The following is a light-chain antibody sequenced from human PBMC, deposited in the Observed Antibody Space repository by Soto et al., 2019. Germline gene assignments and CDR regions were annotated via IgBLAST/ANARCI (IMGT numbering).Light chain of an antibody. CDR1: QSVSSSY. Sequence: ELVLTQSPGTLSLSPGERATLSCRASQSVSSSYLAWYQQKPGQAPRLLIYGASSRATGIPDRFSGSGSGTDFTLTISRLDPEDVAVYYCQQYGSSRTFGQGTKVEIK. CDR2: GAS. CDR3: QQYGSSRT. V-gene: IGKV3-20*01. J-gene: IGKJ1*01.